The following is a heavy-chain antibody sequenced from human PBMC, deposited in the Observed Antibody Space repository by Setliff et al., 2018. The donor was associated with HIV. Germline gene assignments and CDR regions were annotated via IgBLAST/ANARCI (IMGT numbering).Heavy chain of an antibody. Sequence: PSETLSLTCTVSGDSVRSSRYYWSWIRQPAGKGLEWIGRIYDSGATNYKPSLKSRVTMSIDKSNNQFSLYLTSVTAADTAIYYCARDRHYYGSGSYGPWGQGILVTVSS. CDR3: ARDRHYYGSGSYGP. CDR1: GDSVRSSRYY. V-gene: IGHV4-61*10. CDR2: IYDSGAT. J-gene: IGHJ5*02. D-gene: IGHD3-10*01.